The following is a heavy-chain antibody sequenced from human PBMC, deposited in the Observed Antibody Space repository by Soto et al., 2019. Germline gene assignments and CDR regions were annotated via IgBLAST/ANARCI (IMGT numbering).Heavy chain of an antibody. D-gene: IGHD2-21*02. CDR3: ASVNCGGDCYLYYYYGMDV. Sequence: GASVKVSCKASGYTFTSYGISWLRQAPGQGLEWMGWISAYNGNTNYAQKLQGRVTMTTDTSTSTAYMELRSLRSDDTAVYYCASVNCGGDCYLYYYYGMDVWGQGTTVTVSS. CDR2: ISAYNGNT. CDR1: GYTFTSYG. J-gene: IGHJ6*02. V-gene: IGHV1-18*04.